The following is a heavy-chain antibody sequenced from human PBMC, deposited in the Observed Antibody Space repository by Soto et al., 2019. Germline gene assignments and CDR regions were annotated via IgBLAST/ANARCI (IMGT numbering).Heavy chain of an antibody. CDR3: ARRVHLLWFPESLCAYHFDY. D-gene: IGHD3-10*01. J-gene: IGHJ4*02. CDR1: GFTFSSYG. Sequence: QVQLVESGGGVVQPGRSLRLSCAASGFTFSSYGMHWVRQAPGKGLEWVAGIWYDGSKKYYADSVKGRFTISRDNSKNTLFLQMNSLRAEDTAVYYCARRVHLLWFPESLCAYHFDYWGQGTLVTVSS. V-gene: IGHV3-33*01. CDR2: IWYDGSKK.